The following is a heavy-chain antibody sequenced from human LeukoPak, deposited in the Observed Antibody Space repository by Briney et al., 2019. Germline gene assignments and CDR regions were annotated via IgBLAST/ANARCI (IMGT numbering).Heavy chain of an antibody. CDR1: GFTFSNYA. CDR3: AKWGYYDVLTGYYDPDY. J-gene: IGHJ4*02. Sequence: PGGSLRLSCAASGFTFSNYAMSWVRQAPGKGLEWVSAITGSGGGTYYADSVKGRFTISRDNSKNTLYLQMNSLRAEDTAVYYCAKWGYYDVLTGYYDPDYWGQGTLVTVSS. CDR2: ITGSGGGT. V-gene: IGHV3-23*01. D-gene: IGHD3-9*01.